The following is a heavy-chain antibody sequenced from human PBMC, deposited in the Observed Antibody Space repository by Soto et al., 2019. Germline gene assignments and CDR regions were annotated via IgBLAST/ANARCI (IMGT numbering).Heavy chain of an antibody. CDR1: GGTFSSYT. CDR2: IIPILGIA. D-gene: IGHD5-12*01. V-gene: IGHV1-69*02. CDR3: AIYLDIVATAGGGFDS. J-gene: IGHJ5*01. Sequence: SVKVSCKASGGTFSSYTISWVRQAPGQGLEWMGRIIPILGIANYAQKFQGRVTITADKSTSTAYMELSSLRSEDTAVYYCAIYLDIVATAGGGFDSWGQAILVTVPS.